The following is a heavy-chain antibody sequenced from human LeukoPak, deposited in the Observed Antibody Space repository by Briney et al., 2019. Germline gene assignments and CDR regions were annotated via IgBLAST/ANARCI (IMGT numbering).Heavy chain of an antibody. CDR1: GGTFSSYA. CDR3: ARASSSWYYFDY. V-gene: IGHV1-18*01. CDR2: ISAYNGNT. Sequence: ASVKVSCKASGGTFSSYAISWVRQAPGQGLEWMGWISAYNGNTNYAQKLQGRVTMTTDTSTSTAYMELRSLRSDDTAVYYCARASSSWYYFDYWGQGTLVTVSS. J-gene: IGHJ4*02. D-gene: IGHD6-13*01.